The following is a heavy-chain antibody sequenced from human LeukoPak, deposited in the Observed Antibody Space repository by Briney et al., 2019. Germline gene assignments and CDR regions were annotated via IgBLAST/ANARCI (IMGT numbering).Heavy chain of an antibody. Sequence: GGSLRLSCAASGFTFSSYSMNWVRQAPGKGLEWVSSISSSSSYIYYADPVKGRFTISRDNAKNSLYLQMNSLRAEDTAVYYCARVDSYGSGGFDYWGQGTLVTVSS. CDR2: ISSSSSYI. CDR1: GFTFSSYS. V-gene: IGHV3-21*01. J-gene: IGHJ4*02. CDR3: ARVDSYGSGGFDY. D-gene: IGHD3-10*01.